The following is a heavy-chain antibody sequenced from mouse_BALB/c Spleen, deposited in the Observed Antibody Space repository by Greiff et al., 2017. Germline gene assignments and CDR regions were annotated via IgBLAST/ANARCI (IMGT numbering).Heavy chain of an antibody. D-gene: IGHD1-2*01. V-gene: IGHV3-6*02. CDR2: ISYDGSN. CDR1: GYSITSGYY. CDR3: ARASATATGAMDY. J-gene: IGHJ4*01. Sequence: EVHLVESGPGLVKPSQSLSLTCSVTGYSITSGYYWNWIRQFPGNKLEWMGYISYDGSNNYNPSLKNRISITRDTSKNQFFLKLNSVTTEDTATYYCARASATATGAMDYWGQGTSVTVSS.